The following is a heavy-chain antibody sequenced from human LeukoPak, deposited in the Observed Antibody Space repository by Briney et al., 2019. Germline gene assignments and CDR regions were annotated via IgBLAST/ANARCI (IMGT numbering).Heavy chain of an antibody. J-gene: IGHJ4*02. V-gene: IGHV3-9*01. CDR2: ISWNSGSI. CDR1: GFTFDDYA. CDR3: AKNSGKYYDSSAYSDY. D-gene: IGHD3-22*01. Sequence: GGSLRLSCAASGFTFDDYAMHWVRQAPGEGLEWVSGISWNSGSIGYADSVTGRFTVSRDNAKNSLYLQMNSLRAEDTALYYCAKNSGKYYDSSAYSDYWGQGTLVTVSS.